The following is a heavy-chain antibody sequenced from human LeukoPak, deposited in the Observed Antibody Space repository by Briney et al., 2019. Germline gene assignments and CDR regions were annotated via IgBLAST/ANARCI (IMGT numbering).Heavy chain of an antibody. D-gene: IGHD4-17*01. Sequence: GGSLRLSCAASGFTFSSYGMHWVRQAPGKGLEWVAVIWYDGNNKYYADSVKGRFTISRDNSQNTLYLQMNSLRAEDTAVYYCVRDRACGDYGHFQHWGQGTLVTVSS. CDR1: GFTFSSYG. CDR2: IWYDGNNK. CDR3: VRDRACGDYGHFQH. V-gene: IGHV3-33*01. J-gene: IGHJ1*01.